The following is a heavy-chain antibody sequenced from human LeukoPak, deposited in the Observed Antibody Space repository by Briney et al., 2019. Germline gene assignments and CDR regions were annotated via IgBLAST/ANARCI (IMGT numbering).Heavy chain of an antibody. V-gene: IGHV4-39*01. CDR3: ARQGTLADTAMALDY. Sequence: PSETLSLTCTVSGGSISSSSYYWGWIRQPPGKGLEWIGSIYYSGSTYYNPSLKSRVTISVDTSKNQFSLKLSSVTAADTAVYYCARQGTLADTAMALDYWGQGTLVTVSS. CDR1: GGSISSSSYY. CDR2: IYYSGST. D-gene: IGHD5-18*01. J-gene: IGHJ4*02.